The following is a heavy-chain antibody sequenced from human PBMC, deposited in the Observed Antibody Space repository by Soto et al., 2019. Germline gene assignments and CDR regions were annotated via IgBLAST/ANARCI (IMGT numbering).Heavy chain of an antibody. CDR3: ARENGYSGYDYEGYGMDV. D-gene: IGHD5-12*01. CDR2: INSDGSST. CDR1: GFTFSSYW. V-gene: IGHV3-74*01. J-gene: IGHJ6*02. Sequence: GGSLRLSCAASGFTFSSYWMHWVRQAPGKGLVWVSRINSDGSSTSYADSVKGRFTISRDNAKNTLYLQMNSLRAEDTAVYYCARENGYSGYDYEGYGMDVWGQGTTVTVSS.